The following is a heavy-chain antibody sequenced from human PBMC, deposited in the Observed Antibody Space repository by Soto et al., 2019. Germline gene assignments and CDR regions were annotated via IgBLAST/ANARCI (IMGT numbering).Heavy chain of an antibody. D-gene: IGHD2-15*01. V-gene: IGHV3-9*01. CDR3: GKEGKAGGLDF. CDR1: GSTFNEYA. CDR2: IFLESDRT. Sequence: EVQLVESGGGLVQPGRSLRLSCEVSGSTFNEYAMHWLRQAPGKGLEWVSGIFLESDRTGYADSVKGRFTTSRDKAKNSLYLQMNRLRPEDTAVYNSGKEGKAGGLDFGGQGTLVTVPS. J-gene: IGHJ4*02.